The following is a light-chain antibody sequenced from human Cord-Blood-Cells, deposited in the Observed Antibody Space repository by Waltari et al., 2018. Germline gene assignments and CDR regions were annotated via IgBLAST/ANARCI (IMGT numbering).Light chain of an antibody. CDR2: GAS. CDR1: QSVSSSY. V-gene: IGKV3-20*01. J-gene: IGKJ1*01. CDR3: QQYGSSPWT. Sequence: EIVLTQSPCTLSLSPGERATLSCSASQSVSSSYLAWYQQKPGQAPRLLIYGASSRATGIPDRFSGSGSGTDFTLTISRLEPEDFAVYYCQQYGSSPWTFGQGTKVEIK.